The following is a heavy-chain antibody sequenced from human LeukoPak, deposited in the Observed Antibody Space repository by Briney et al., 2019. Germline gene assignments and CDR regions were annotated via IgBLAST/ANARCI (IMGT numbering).Heavy chain of an antibody. CDR2: ISSSGSTT. CDR3: ASGLSGSSSPLCPFDS. Sequence: GGSLRLSCAASGFTFSSYEMNWVRQAPGKGLEWVSYISSSGSTTYYADSVKGRFTISRDNAKNSLYLQMNSLRAEDTAVYYCASGLSGSSSPLCPFDSWGQGALVTVSS. CDR1: GFTFSSYE. D-gene: IGHD6-6*01. J-gene: IGHJ4*02. V-gene: IGHV3-48*03.